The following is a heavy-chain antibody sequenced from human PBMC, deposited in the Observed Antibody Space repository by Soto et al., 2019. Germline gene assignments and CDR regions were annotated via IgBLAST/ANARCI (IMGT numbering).Heavy chain of an antibody. CDR3: ARADTVVVPAAKEYYYYCLGV. V-gene: IGHV1-2*04. CDR2: INPNSGGT. CDR1: GYTFTGYY. D-gene: IGHD2-2*01. J-gene: IGHJ6*02. Sequence: ASVKVSCKASGYTFTGYYMHWVRQAPGQGLEWMGWINPNSGGTNYAQKFQGWVTMTRDTSISTAYMELSRLRSDDPAVYYCARADTVVVPAAKEYYYYCLGVCRQLHTVT.